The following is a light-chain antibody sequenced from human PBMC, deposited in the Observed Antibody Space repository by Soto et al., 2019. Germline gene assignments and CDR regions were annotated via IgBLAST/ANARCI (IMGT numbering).Light chain of an antibody. CDR2: DAS. V-gene: IGKV1-5*01. CDR1: QSIGSW. Sequence: DIQITQSPATLSASVGDILTITLRARQSIGSWLAWYQQKLGRAPRLLIYDASSLESGVPSRFSGSGYGTEFTLTISSLQPEDFATYYCQQANSFPITFGQGTRLEI. J-gene: IGKJ5*01. CDR3: QQANSFPIT.